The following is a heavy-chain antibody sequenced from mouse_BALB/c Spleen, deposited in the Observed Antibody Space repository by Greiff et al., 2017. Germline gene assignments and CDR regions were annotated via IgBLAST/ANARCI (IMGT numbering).Heavy chain of an antibody. J-gene: IGHJ2*01. CDR1: GYTFSSYW. CDR2: ILPGSGST. V-gene: IGHV1-9*01. CDR3: ARLRWSLYYFDY. D-gene: IGHD1-3*01. Sequence: VQLQQSGAELMKPGASVKISCKATGYTFSSYWIEWVKQRPGHGLEWIGEILPGSGSTNYNEKFKGKATFTADTSSNTAYMQLSSLTSEDSAVYYCARLRWSLYYFDYWGQGTTLTVSS.